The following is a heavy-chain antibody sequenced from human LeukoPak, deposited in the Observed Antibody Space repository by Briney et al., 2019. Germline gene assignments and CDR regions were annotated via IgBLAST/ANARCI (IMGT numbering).Heavy chain of an antibody. J-gene: IGHJ5*02. CDR1: GFTFTSVA. D-gene: IGHD3-22*01. V-gene: IGHV3-23*01. CDR3: AKGPELHSGYHPGS. CDR2: ITGDDDRA. Sequence: VGSLRLSCAASGFTFTSVAMTWVRQAPGKGLEWVSIITGDDDRAYYADSVQGRFTISRDYSRNTLHLQMNSLRPDDTAIYYCAKGPELHSGYHPGSWGQGTLVTVSS.